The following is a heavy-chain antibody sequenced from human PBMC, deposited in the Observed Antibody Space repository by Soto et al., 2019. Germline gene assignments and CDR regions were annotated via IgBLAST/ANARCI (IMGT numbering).Heavy chain of an antibody. Sequence: GGSLRLSCTTSGFTFGDYALSWVRQAPGKGLEWVGFIRRNAYGGTTDYAASVKGRFTISRDDSKSIAYLQMNSVRTEDTALYYCTRASSLDFDFWGQGTLVTGSS. D-gene: IGHD3-16*01. V-gene: IGHV3-49*04. CDR2: IRRNAYGGTT. CDR1: GFTFGDYA. J-gene: IGHJ4*02. CDR3: TRASSLDFDF.